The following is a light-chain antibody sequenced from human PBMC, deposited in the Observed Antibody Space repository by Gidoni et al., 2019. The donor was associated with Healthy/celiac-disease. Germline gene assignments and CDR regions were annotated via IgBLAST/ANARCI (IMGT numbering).Light chain of an antibody. V-gene: IGKV1-39*01. CDR2: AAS. CDR3: QQSYSTPLYT. J-gene: IGKJ2*01. Sequence: DIQLTHSPSSLSASVGDRVTITCRASQSISSYLNWYQQKPGKVPKLLIYAASSLQSGVPSRFSGSGSGTDFTLTISSLQPEDFATYYCQQSYSTPLYTFGPGTKLEIK. CDR1: QSISSY.